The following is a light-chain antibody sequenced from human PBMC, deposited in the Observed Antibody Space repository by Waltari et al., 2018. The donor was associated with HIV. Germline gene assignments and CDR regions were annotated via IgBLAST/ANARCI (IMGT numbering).Light chain of an antibody. CDR1: QSLPSNY. CDR2: GAS. J-gene: IGKJ3*01. Sequence: EIVLTQSPGTLSLSPGEGATLSCRASQSLPSNYLAWYLHKPGQAPRLLIYGASFRATGIPDISRLEPEDFATYFCQQYGSSATFGPGTKVDI. V-gene: IGKV3-20*01. CDR3: QQYGSSAT.